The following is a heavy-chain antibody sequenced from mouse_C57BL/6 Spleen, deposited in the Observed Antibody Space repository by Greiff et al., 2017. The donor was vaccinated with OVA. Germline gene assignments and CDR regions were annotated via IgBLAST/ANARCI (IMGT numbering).Heavy chain of an antibody. CDR1: GYTFTSYW. D-gene: IGHD1-1*01. Sequence: QVQLKQPGAELVKPGASVKMSCKASGYTFTSYWITWVKQRPGQGLEWIGDIYPGSGSTNYNEKFKSKATLTVDTSSSTAYMQLSSLTSEDSAVYYCARDGFITTVVDWYFDVWGTGTTVTVSS. CDR2: IYPGSGST. J-gene: IGHJ1*03. V-gene: IGHV1-55*01. CDR3: ARDGFITTVVDWYFDV.